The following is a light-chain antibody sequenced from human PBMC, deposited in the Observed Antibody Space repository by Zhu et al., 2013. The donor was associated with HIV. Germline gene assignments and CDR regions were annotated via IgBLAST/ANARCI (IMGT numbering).Light chain of an antibody. V-gene: IGKV4-1*01. CDR3: QQYYSTPLT. CDR1: QSVLFSSNNMNY. Sequence: DIVLTQSPDSLAVSLGERATINCKSSQSVLFSSNNMNYLAWYQQKPGQPPKLLIYWASTRESGVPDRFSGSGSGTDFTLTISSLQAEDVAVYYCQQYYSTPLTFGGGTKVEIK. CDR2: WAS. J-gene: IGKJ4*01.